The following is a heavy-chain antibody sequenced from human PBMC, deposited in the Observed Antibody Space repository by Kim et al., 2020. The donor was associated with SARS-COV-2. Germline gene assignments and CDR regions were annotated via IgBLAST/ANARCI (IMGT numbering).Heavy chain of an antibody. CDR2: ISGDGGST. J-gene: IGHJ6*03. D-gene: IGHD5-12*01. V-gene: IGHV3-43*02. Sequence: GGSLRLSCAASGFTFDDYAMHWVRQAPGKGLEWVSLISGDGGSTYYADSVKGRFTISRDNSKNSLYLQMNSLRTEDTALYYCAKQPTALLIGYDSGYYYYSMDVCGKGTTVTVSS. CDR3: AKQPTALLIGYDSGYYYYSMDV. CDR1: GFTFDDYA.